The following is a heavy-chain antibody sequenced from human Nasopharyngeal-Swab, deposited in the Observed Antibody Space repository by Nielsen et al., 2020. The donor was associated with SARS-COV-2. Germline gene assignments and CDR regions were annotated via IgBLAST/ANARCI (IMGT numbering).Heavy chain of an antibody. J-gene: IGHJ6*02. CDR2: ISSSGSTI. CDR1: GFTFSDYY. CDR3: AREHLAYCGGDCYSDYYYGMDV. Sequence: GESLKISCAASGFTFSDYYMSWIRQAPGKGLEWVSYISSSGSTIYYADSVKGRFTISRDNAKNSLYLQMNSLRDEDTAVYYCAREHLAYCGGDCYSDYYYGMDVWGQGTTVTVSS. V-gene: IGHV3-11*04. D-gene: IGHD2-21*02.